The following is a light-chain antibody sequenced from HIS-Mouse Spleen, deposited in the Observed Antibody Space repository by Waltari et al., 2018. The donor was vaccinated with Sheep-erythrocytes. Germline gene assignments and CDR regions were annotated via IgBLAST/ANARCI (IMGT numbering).Light chain of an antibody. CDR3: CSYAGSYTLV. CDR2: DVS. V-gene: IGLV2-11*01. J-gene: IGLJ2*01. CDR1: SRAVVGYNY. Sequence: QSALTQPRSVSGSPGQSVTISCTGTSRAVVGYNYVSRYQQHPGKAPKLMIYDVSKRPSGVPDRFSGSKSGNTASLTISGLQAEDEADYYCCSYAGSYTLVFGGGTKLTVL.